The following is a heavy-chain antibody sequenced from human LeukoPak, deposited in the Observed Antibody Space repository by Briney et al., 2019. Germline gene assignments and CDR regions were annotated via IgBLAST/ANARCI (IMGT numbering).Heavy chain of an antibody. D-gene: IGHD1-26*01. J-gene: IGHJ4*02. V-gene: IGHV4-59*08. CDR3: ARLSGSQPTPY. CDR1: GGSISSYY. Sequence: PSETLSLTCTVSGGSISSYYWSWIRQPPEKGLEWIGYIYYSRTTNYNPSLNSRVTMSVDTSKNQFSLKLSPVTAADTAVYYCARLSGSQPTPYWGQGTLVTVSS. CDR2: IYYSRTT.